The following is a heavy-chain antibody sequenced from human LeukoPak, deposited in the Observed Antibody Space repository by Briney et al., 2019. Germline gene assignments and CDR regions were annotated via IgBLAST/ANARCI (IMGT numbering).Heavy chain of an antibody. CDR1: GFTFSSYS. Sequence: PGGSLRLSCAASGFTFSSYSMNWVRQAPGKGLEWVSYISSSSSTIYYADSVKGRFTISRDNAKNSLYLQMNSLRAEDTAVYYCARGVGGYYNWFDPWGQGTLVTVSS. CDR2: ISSSSSTI. CDR3: ARGVGGYYNWFDP. D-gene: IGHD3-22*01. J-gene: IGHJ5*02. V-gene: IGHV3-48*04.